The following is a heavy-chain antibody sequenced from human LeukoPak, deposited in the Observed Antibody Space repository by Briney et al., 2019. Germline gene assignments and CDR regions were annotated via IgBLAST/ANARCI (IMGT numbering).Heavy chain of an antibody. Sequence: SATLSVTCAVYGGTFSGYYWTWIRQTPEKGLEWMGEMNPSGSTTDNPSLKSRVTILVDTSKNRISLVLISVIGADTAVYYCALGRQDITIIVVVMTSGSYYLDVGDKETTVTV. J-gene: IGHJ6*03. CDR2: MNPSGST. CDR1: GGTFSGYY. CDR3: ALGRQDITIIVVVMTSGSYYLDV. V-gene: IGHV4-34*08. D-gene: IGHD3-22*01.